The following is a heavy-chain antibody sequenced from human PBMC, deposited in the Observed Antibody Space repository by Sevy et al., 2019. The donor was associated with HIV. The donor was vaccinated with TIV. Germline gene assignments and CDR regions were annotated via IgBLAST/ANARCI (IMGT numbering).Heavy chain of an antibody. CDR3: AKAPGGCSSTSCGMDV. CDR1: GFTFSSYA. V-gene: IGHV3-23*01. D-gene: IGHD2-2*01. Sequence: GGSVRLSCAASGFTFSSYAMSWVRQAPGKGLEWVSAISGSGGSTYYADSVKGRFTISRDNSKNTLYLQMNSLRAEDTAVYYCAKAPGGCSSTSCGMDVWGQGTTVTVSS. J-gene: IGHJ6*02. CDR2: ISGSGGST.